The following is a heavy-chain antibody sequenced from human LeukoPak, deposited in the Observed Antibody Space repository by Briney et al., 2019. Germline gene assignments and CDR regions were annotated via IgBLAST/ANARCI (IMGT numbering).Heavy chain of an antibody. D-gene: IGHD3-9*01. V-gene: IGHV3-23*01. J-gene: IGHJ3*02. Sequence: PGGSLRLSCAVSGFTFSSYAMSWVRQAPGKGLEWVSAISGSGGSTYYADSVKGRFTISRDNSKNTLYLQMNSLRAEDTAVYYCAKVYPYYDILTGSQDDAFDIWGQGTMVTVSS. CDR3: AKVYPYYDILTGSQDDAFDI. CDR1: GFTFSSYA. CDR2: ISGSGGST.